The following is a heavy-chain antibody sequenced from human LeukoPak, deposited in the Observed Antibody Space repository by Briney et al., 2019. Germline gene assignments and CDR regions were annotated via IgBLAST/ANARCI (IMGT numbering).Heavy chain of an antibody. CDR2: ISGSGGST. CDR1: GFTFSSYA. D-gene: IGHD3-9*01. Sequence: GGSLRLSCAVSGFTFSSYAMSWVRQAPGKGLEWVSGISGSGGSTYYADSVKGRFTISRDNSKNTLHLQMNSLRAEDTAVYYCAKDQNFDWVPHDYWGQGTLVIVSS. CDR3: AKDQNFDWVPHDY. J-gene: IGHJ4*02. V-gene: IGHV3-23*01.